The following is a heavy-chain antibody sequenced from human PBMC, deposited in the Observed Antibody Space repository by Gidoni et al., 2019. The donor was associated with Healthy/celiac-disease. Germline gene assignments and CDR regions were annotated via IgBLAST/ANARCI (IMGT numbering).Heavy chain of an antibody. CDR3: ARRGLITMIPIGAFDI. D-gene: IGHD3-22*01. CDR2: IYPGDSDT. CDR1: GYSFTSYW. V-gene: IGHV5-51*01. J-gene: IGHJ3*02. Sequence: EVQLVQSGAEVKKPGESLKISCKGSGYSFTSYWIGWVRQMPGKGLEWMGIIYPGDSDTRYSPSFQGQVTISADKSISTAYLQWSSLKASDTAMYYCARRGLITMIPIGAFDIWGQGTMVTVSS.